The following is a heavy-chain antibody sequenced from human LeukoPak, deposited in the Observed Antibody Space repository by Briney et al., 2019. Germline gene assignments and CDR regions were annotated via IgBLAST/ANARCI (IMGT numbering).Heavy chain of an antibody. Sequence: SVKVSCKASGGTFSSYTISWVRQAPGQGLEWMGGIIPIFGTANYAQKFQGRVTITADESTSTAYMELGSLRSDDTAVYYCARELVATNGLDYWGQGTLVTVSS. V-gene: IGHV1-69*13. J-gene: IGHJ4*02. CDR1: GGTFSSYT. CDR2: IIPIFGTA. D-gene: IGHD1-26*01. CDR3: ARELVATNGLDY.